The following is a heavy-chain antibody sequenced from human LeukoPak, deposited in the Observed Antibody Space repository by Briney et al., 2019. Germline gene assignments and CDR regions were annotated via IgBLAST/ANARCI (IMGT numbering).Heavy chain of an antibody. CDR3: ARASVAGTRVFDY. V-gene: IGHV4-30-4*01. D-gene: IGHD6-19*01. J-gene: IGHJ4*02. CDR1: AGSISSVDYY. Sequence: SHTLSLTGTASAGSISSVDYYWSWIRRPPGKGLEWIGYIYYSGSTYYNPSLKSRVTISVDTSKNRFSLKLSSVTAADTAVYYCARASVAGTRVFDYWGQGTLVTVSS. CDR2: IYYSGST.